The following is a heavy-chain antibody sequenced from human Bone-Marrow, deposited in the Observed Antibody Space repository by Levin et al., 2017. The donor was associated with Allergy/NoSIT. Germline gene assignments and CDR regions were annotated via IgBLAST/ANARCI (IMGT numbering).Heavy chain of an antibody. CDR3: TRLYDSGYDP. CDR1: GFTFSGSA. D-gene: IGHD5-12*01. Sequence: PGGSLRLSCAASGFTFSGSALHWVRQAPGKGLEWVGRIRSKANNYATAYAASVKGRFTISRDDSKSTSYLRMNRLKSEDTAMYYCTRLYDSGYDPWGQGALVTVSS. V-gene: IGHV3-73*01. J-gene: IGHJ5*02. CDR2: IRSKANNYAT.